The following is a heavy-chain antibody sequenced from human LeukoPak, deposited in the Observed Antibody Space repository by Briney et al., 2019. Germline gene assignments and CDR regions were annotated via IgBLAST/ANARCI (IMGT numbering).Heavy chain of an antibody. D-gene: IGHD6-13*01. Sequence: QAGGSLRLSCAASGFTFSSYGMHWVRQAPGKGLEWVAVISYDGSNKYYADSVKGRFTISRDNSKNTLYLQMNSLRAEDTAVYYCAKDRIAAAGTGYFDYWGQGTLVTVSS. J-gene: IGHJ4*02. CDR1: GFTFSSYG. V-gene: IGHV3-30*18. CDR2: ISYDGSNK. CDR3: AKDRIAAAGTGYFDY.